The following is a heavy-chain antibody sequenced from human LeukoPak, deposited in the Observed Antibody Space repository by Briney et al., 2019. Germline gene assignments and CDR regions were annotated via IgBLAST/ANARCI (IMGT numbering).Heavy chain of an antibody. Sequence: GGSLRLSCAASGFTFSSYGMSWVRQAPGKGLEWVSAMSRGGGSTFHADSVKGRFTISRDNSKNTLYLQMNSLRDEDTAVYYCAKSHCGSFSCSRAEFWGQGTLVTVSS. CDR3: AKSHCGSFSCSRAEF. D-gene: IGHD2-2*01. CDR2: MSRGGGST. CDR1: GFTFSSYG. V-gene: IGHV3-23*01. J-gene: IGHJ4*02.